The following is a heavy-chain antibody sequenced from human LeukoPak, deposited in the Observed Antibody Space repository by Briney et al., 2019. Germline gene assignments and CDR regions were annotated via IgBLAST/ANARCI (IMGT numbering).Heavy chain of an antibody. V-gene: IGHV3-23*01. CDR1: GFTFNTYT. CDR3: AKDDHYDSSGYYYVRAFDI. J-gene: IGHJ3*02. CDR2: ISGSGGST. Sequence: GGSLRLSCAASGFTFNTYTMNWVRQAPGKGLEWVSAISGSGGSTYYADSVKGRFTISRDNSKNTLYLQMNSLRAEDTAVYYCAKDDHYDSSGYYYVRAFDIWGQGTMVTVSS. D-gene: IGHD3-22*01.